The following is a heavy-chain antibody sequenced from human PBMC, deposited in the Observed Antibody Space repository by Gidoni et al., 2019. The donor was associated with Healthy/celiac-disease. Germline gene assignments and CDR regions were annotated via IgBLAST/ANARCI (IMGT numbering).Heavy chain of an antibody. D-gene: IGHD3-3*01. CDR1: GFTFSSYC. CDR2: IWYDGSNK. CDR3: ATGNYDFWSGYSPFFDY. Sequence: QVQLVESGVGVVQPGRSLRLSCAASGFTFSSYCMHWVRQAPGKGLEWVAVIWYDGSNKYYADSVKGRFTISRDNSKNTLYLQMNSLRAEDTAVYYCATGNYDFWSGYSPFFDYWGQGTLVTVSS. V-gene: IGHV3-33*01. J-gene: IGHJ4*02.